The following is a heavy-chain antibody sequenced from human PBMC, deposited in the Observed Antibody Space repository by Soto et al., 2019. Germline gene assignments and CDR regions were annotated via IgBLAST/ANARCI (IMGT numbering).Heavy chain of an antibody. CDR2: IYPGDSDT. CDR3: ASIELTGLDN. D-gene: IGHD3-9*01. Sequence: GESLKISCKGSGYTFATHLIAWVRQMPVKGLEWMGIIYPGDSDTRYSPSFQGQVTISADKSFSTAYLQWSSLKASDTAIYFCASIELTGLDNCGQGTPLTVSS. V-gene: IGHV5-51*01. CDR1: GYTFATHL. J-gene: IGHJ4*02.